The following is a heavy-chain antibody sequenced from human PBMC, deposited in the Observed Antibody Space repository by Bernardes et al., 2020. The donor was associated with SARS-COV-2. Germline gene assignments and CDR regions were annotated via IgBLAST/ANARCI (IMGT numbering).Heavy chain of an antibody. D-gene: IGHD7-27*01. CDR3: ARDPLLTGFENFDY. CDR1: GFTFSSYG. CDR2: IWYDGSNK. Sequence: GGSLRLSCAASGFTFSSYGMHWVRKAPGKGLEWVAVIWYDGSNKYYADSVKGRFTISRDNSKNTLYLQMNSLRAEDTAVYYCARDPLLTGFENFDYWGQGTLVTVSS. V-gene: IGHV3-33*01. J-gene: IGHJ4*02.